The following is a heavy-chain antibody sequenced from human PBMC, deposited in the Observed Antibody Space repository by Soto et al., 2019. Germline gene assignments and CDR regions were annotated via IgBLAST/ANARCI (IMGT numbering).Heavy chain of an antibody. D-gene: IGHD3-16*02. J-gene: IGHJ4*02. V-gene: IGHV2-5*02. Sequence: QITLKESGPTLVKPTQTLTLTCTLSGFSLSTRGVGVGWIRQPPGKALEWLALIYWDDDKRYSPSLKSRLTITKDTSKNQVVLRMSNMDPVDTATYYWAHSRLRLGELSLLDYWGQGTPVTVSS. CDR2: IYWDDDK. CDR3: AHSRLRLGELSLLDY. CDR1: GFSLSTRGVG.